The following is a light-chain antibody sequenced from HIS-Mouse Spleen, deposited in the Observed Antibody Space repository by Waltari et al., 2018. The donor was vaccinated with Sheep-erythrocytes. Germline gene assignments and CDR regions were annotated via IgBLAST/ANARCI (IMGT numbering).Light chain of an antibody. Sequence: QSALTQPRSVSGSPGQSVTIPCPGTSSDVGGYNFVPWYQQLPGKAPKLMIYDVSKRPSGVPDRFSGSKSGNTASLTISGLQAEDEADYYCCSYAGSYNHVFATGTKVTVL. V-gene: IGLV2-11*01. CDR2: DVS. J-gene: IGLJ1*01. CDR3: CSYAGSYNHV. CDR1: SSDVGGYNF.